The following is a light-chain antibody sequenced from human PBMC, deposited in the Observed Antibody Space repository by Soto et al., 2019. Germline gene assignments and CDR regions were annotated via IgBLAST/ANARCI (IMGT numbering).Light chain of an antibody. CDR1: QGISND. J-gene: IGKJ1*01. V-gene: IGKV1-27*01. Sequence: DIQMTQSPSSLSASVGDRVTITCRASQGISNDLVWYQHKPGKDPKLLIYGASTLQSGVPSRFSGSGSGTDFTLTISSLQSEDVATYYCQKYDSAPWTFGQGTKVEIK. CDR2: GAS. CDR3: QKYDSAPWT.